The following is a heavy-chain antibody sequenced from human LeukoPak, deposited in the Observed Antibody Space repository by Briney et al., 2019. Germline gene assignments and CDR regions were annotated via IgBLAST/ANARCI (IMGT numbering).Heavy chain of an antibody. CDR3: ATDRGWRTSGYYLYYFEY. CDR2: ISGSGGST. J-gene: IGHJ4*02. Sequence: GGSLRLSCAASGFTFSSYAMSWVRQAPGKGLEWVSAISGSGGSTYYVDSVKGRFTISRDNFKNTLYLQMNSLRAEDTAVYYCATDRGWRTSGYYLYYFEYWGQGTLVTYSS. V-gene: IGHV3-23*01. CDR1: GFTFSSYA. D-gene: IGHD3-3*01.